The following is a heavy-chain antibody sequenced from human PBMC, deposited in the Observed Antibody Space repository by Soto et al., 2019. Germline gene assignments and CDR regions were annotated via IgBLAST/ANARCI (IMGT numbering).Heavy chain of an antibody. D-gene: IGHD5-12*01. CDR1: GYTFTSYG. CDR3: ASCRRVAPLSSYYGMDV. V-gene: IGHV1-18*01. J-gene: IGHJ6*02. Sequence: ASVKVSCKASGYTFTSYGISWVRQAPGQVLEWMGWISAYNGNTNYAQKLQGRVTMTTDTSTSTAYMELRSLRSDDTAVYYCASCRRVAPLSSYYGMDVWGQATTVNVSS. CDR2: ISAYNGNT.